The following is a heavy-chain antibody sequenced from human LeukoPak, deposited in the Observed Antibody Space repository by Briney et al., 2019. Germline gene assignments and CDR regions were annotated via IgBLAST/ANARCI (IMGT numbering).Heavy chain of an antibody. D-gene: IGHD3-10*01. J-gene: IGHJ3*02. CDR3: AKYYYGSGSPWIDAFDI. V-gene: IGHV3-23*01. CDR2: ISGSGGST. Sequence: PGGSLRLSCAPSGFTFSSYAMSWVRQAPGKGLKWVSAISGSGGSTYYADSVKGRFTISRDNSKNTLYLQMNSLRAEDTAVYYCAKYYYGSGSPWIDAFDIWGQGTMVTVSS. CDR1: GFTFSSYA.